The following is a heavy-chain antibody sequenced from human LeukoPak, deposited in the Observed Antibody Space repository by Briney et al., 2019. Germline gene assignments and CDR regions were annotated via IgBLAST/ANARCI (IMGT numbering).Heavy chain of an antibody. Sequence: GGSLRLSCAASGFTFSDYYMSWIRQAPGKGLEWVSYISDNSDTKYYADSVRGRFTISRDNAKNSLYLQMNSLRAEDTGVYYCAREAGYIDYWGQGTLVSVSS. CDR3: AREAGYIDY. V-gene: IGHV3-11*04. CDR2: ISDNSDTK. J-gene: IGHJ4*02. CDR1: GFTFSDYY. D-gene: IGHD6-13*01.